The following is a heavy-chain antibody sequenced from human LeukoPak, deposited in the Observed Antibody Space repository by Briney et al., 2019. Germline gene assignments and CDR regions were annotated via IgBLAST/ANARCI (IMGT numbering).Heavy chain of an antibody. Sequence: SETLSLTCTVSGGSISSGGYYWSWIRQHPGKGLEWIGSVYYSGSTDYSPSLQGRVIISLDTSRNQFSLKLSSVTAADTAVYYCASGDNDPLFDYWGQGALVTVSS. V-gene: IGHV4-31*03. D-gene: IGHD1-1*01. CDR1: GGSISSGGYY. J-gene: IGHJ4*02. CDR2: VYYSGST. CDR3: ASGDNDPLFDY.